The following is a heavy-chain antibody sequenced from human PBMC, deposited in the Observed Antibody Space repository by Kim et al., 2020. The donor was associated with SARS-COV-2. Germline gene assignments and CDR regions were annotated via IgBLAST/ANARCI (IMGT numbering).Heavy chain of an antibody. CDR2: IYYSGST. Sequence: SETLSLTCTVSGGSISSYYWSWIRQPPGKGLEWIGYIYYSGSTNYNPSLKSRVTISVDTSKNQFSLKLSSVTAADTAVYYCAREVEYCSSTSCYGHAFDIWGQGTMVTVSS. V-gene: IGHV4-59*01. D-gene: IGHD2-2*01. CDR1: GGSISSYY. J-gene: IGHJ3*02. CDR3: AREVEYCSSTSCYGHAFDI.